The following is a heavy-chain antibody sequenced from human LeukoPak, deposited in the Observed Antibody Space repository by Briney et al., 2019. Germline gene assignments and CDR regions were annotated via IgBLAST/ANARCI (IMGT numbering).Heavy chain of an antibody. J-gene: IGHJ4*02. V-gene: IGHV3-23*01. CDR1: GFTFSSSA. CDR2: ISGSGGNT. CDR3: AKDIQCTY. Sequence: PGGSLRLSCAASGFTFSSSAMTWVRQAPGKGLEWVSLISGSGGNTYYADSVKGRFTISRDNSKNTLYLQMNSLRAEDTAVYYYAKDIQCTYWGQGTLVTVSS. D-gene: IGHD2-21*01.